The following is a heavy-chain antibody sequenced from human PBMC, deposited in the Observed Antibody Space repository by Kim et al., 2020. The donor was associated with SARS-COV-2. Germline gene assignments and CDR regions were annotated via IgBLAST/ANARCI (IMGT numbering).Heavy chain of an antibody. CDR2: ISGSGDNT. V-gene: IGHV3-23*01. J-gene: IGHJ4*02. Sequence: GGSLRLSCAASGFTFSSYAMSWVRQAPGKGLEWVSAISGSGDNTYYADSVKGRFTFSRDNSKNTLYLQMNSLRAEDTAVYYCAKGLDWLVYWGQGTLVTVSS. CDR3: AKGLDWLVY. D-gene: IGHD3-9*01. CDR1: GFTFSSYA.